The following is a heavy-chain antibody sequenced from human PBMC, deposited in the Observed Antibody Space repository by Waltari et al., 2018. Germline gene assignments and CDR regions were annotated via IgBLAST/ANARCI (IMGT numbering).Heavy chain of an antibody. V-gene: IGHV1-69*01. Sequence: QVQLVQSGAEVKKPGSSVKVSCKASGGTFSSYAISWVRQAPGQGLEWMGGSIPIFGTANYAQKFQGRVTITADESTSTAYMELSSLRSEDTAVYYCARVGEDCSGGSCYSYDYWGQGTLVTVSS. D-gene: IGHD2-15*01. J-gene: IGHJ4*02. CDR1: GGTFSSYA. CDR3: ARVGEDCSGGSCYSYDY. CDR2: SIPIFGTA.